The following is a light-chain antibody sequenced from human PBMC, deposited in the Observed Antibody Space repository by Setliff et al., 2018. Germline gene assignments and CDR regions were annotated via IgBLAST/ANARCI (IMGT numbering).Light chain of an antibody. J-gene: IGLJ1*01. Sequence: QSALAQPASVSGSPVQSITIYCIGSSSDIGAYDYVAWYQQHPGKAPKLMIYDVSHRPSGVSHRFSASKSGNTASLTISGLQVEDAADYYCSSYSTRTSLDVFGTGTKVTVL. CDR2: DVS. CDR3: SSYSTRTSLDV. V-gene: IGLV2-14*03. CDR1: SSDIGAYDY.